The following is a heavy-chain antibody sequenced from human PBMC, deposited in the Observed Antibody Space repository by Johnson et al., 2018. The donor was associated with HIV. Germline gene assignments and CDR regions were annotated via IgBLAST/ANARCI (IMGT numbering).Heavy chain of an antibody. CDR2: ISYDGRNQ. J-gene: IGHJ3*02. Sequence: QVQLVESGGGVVQPGRSLRLSCAASGFTFSSYGMHWVRQAPGKGLEWVAVISYDGRNQQYAESVKGRFTISRDNYKNTLYLQMSSVRPEDTAVYYCARDLAPRPPARLDVFDIWGQGTKVTVSS. CDR3: ARDLAPRPPARLDVFDI. V-gene: IGHV3-30*19. CDR1: GFTFSSYG. D-gene: IGHD2-15*01.